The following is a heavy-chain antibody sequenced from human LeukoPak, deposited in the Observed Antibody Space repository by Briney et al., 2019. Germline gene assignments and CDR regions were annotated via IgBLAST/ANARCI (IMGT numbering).Heavy chain of an antibody. CDR2: INHSGST. J-gene: IGHJ6*02. CDR3: ARSSRYYYYGMDV. CDR1: GGSFSGCY. V-gene: IGHV4-34*01. Sequence: SETLSLTCAVYGGSFSGCYWSWIRQPPGKGLEWIGEINHSGSTNHNPSLRSRVTISVDTSKNQFSLKLSSVTAVDTAVYYCARSSRYYYYGMDVWGQGTMVTVSS.